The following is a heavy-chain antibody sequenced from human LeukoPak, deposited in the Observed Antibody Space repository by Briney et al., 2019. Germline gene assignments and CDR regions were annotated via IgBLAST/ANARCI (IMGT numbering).Heavy chain of an antibody. Sequence: GRSLRLSCAASGFSVSSNYTSWVRQAPGKRLGWVSVIYSGDSTYYADSVNGRFTISRDNSKNTLYLQMNSLRDEDTAVYYCAEDGYNPRGSFHLWGRGTLVTVSS. CDR3: AEDGYNPRGSFHL. D-gene: IGHD5-24*01. V-gene: IGHV3-53*01. CDR1: GFSVSSNY. J-gene: IGHJ2*01. CDR2: IYSGDST.